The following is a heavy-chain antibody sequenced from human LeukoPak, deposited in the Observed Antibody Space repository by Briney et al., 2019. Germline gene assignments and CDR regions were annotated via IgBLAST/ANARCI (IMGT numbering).Heavy chain of an antibody. CDR2: LIGSGRST. CDR1: GFTLSNHA. V-gene: IGHV3-23*01. CDR3: ARVASLCTSTSCVRGGFDY. Sequence: PGESLRLSCTASGFTLSNHAMSWVRQAPGKGLEWVSALIGSGRSTHYTDSVKGRFTISRDNSNNTLYLQMTSLRAEGTAKYYCARVASLCTSTSCVRGGFDYWGQGTLVTVSS. D-gene: IGHD2-2*01. J-gene: IGHJ4*02.